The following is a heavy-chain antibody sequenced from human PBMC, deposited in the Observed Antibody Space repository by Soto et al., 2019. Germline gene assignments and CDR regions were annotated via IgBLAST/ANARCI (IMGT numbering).Heavy chain of an antibody. D-gene: IGHD3-3*01. J-gene: IGHJ4*02. CDR3: ARVITISGVVPIYYLDY. Sequence: SETLSLTCTVSGGSISSYYWSWIRQPAGKGLEWIGRIYTSGNTNYNPSLKSRVTMSVDTSKNQFSLKLSSVTAADTAVYYCARVITISGVVPIYYLDYWGQGTLVTVSS. CDR1: GGSISSYY. V-gene: IGHV4-4*07. CDR2: IYTSGNT.